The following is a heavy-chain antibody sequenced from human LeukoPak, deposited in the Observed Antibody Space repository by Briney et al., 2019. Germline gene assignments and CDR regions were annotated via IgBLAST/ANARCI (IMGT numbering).Heavy chain of an antibody. J-gene: IGHJ4*02. CDR2: ISGSGGST. CDR1: GFTSSSYA. CDR3: AKDGEDTYYYDSSGYQTFDY. D-gene: IGHD3-22*01. Sequence: GGSLRLSCAASGFTSSSYAMSWVRQALGKGLEWVSAISGSGGSTYYADSVKGRFTISRDNSKNTLYLQMNSLRAEDTAVYYCAKDGEDTYYYDSSGYQTFDYWGQGTLVTVSS. V-gene: IGHV3-23*01.